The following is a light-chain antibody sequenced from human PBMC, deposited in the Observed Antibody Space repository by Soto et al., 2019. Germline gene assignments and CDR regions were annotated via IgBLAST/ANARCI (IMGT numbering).Light chain of an antibody. V-gene: IGKV3D-20*02. J-gene: IGKJ5*01. CDR2: GAS. Sequence: DIVLTQSPVTLSLSPGERATLSCRASQSVSSTSLAWYQQKPGQAPRLLIYGASSRATGIPDRFSGSGSGTDFTLTISSLEPEDFAVYYCQQRSNWPIITFGQGTRLEIK. CDR3: QQRSNWPIIT. CDR1: QSVSSTS.